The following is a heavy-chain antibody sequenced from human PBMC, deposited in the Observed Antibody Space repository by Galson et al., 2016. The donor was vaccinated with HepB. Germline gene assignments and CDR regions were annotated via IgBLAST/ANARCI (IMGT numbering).Heavy chain of an antibody. V-gene: IGHV3-74*01. CDR1: GITFGRYW. CDR2: IKNDGTTT. CDR3: ARLSLVSAGTVDY. Sequence: SLRLSCAASGITFGRYWMHWVRQAPGKGLVWVSHIKNDGTTTNYADSVRGRFIISRDNAKNTLYLQMNSLRAEDTAVYYCARLSLVSAGTVDYWGQGTLVVVSS. D-gene: IGHD6-19*01. J-gene: IGHJ4*02.